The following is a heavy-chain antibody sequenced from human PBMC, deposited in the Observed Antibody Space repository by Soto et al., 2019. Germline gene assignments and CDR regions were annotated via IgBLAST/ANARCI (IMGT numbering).Heavy chain of an antibody. D-gene: IGHD3-10*01. Sequence: EVQLVESGGGLVQPGGSLRLSCAASGFTFSSYSMNWVRQAPGKGLEWVSYISSSSSTIYYADSVKGRFTISRDNAKNSLYLQMNSLRDEDTAVYYCARDLGNYYGSGSYVYGMDVWGQGTTVTVSS. V-gene: IGHV3-48*02. CDR3: ARDLGNYYGSGSYVYGMDV. CDR2: ISSSSSTI. J-gene: IGHJ6*02. CDR1: GFTFSSYS.